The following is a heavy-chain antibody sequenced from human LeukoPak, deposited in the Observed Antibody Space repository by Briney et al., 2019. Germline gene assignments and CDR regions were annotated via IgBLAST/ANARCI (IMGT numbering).Heavy chain of an antibody. CDR3: ARGEWELGYYMDV. Sequence: PSETLSLTCTVSGGSISTYYWSWIRQPPGKGLEWIGYISYSGSTNYNPSLKSRVAISVDTSKNQFSLKLRSVTAADTAVYYCARGEWELGYYMDVWGKGTTVTMSS. J-gene: IGHJ6*03. CDR2: ISYSGST. V-gene: IGHV4-59*01. D-gene: IGHD1-26*01. CDR1: GGSISTYY.